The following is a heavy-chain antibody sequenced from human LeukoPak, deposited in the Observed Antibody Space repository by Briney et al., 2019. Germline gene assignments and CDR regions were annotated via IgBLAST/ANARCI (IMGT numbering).Heavy chain of an antibody. D-gene: IGHD4-11*01. CDR1: GYTFTGYY. CDR3: ARVTTKDYYYGMDV. V-gene: IGHV1-2*04. Sequence: ASVKVSCKASGYTFTGYYMHWVRQAPGQGLEWMGWINPNSGGTNYAQKFRGWVTMTRDTSISTAYMELSRLRSDDTAVYYCARVTTKDYYYGMDVWGQGTTVTVSS. J-gene: IGHJ6*02. CDR2: INPNSGGT.